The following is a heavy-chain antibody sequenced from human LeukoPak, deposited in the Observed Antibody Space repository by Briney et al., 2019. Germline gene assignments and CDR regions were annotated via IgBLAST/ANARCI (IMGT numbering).Heavy chain of an antibody. CDR2: ISYDGSNT. CDR1: GVTLSPYA. Sequence: GGSLRLSCAASGVTLSPYAVHWVRQAPGEGLEWVGVISYDGSNTYYADSVKGRFTISRDNSKNTLYLQMNSLRVEDTAVYYCARDRSSSVYDSSGYYFSYLDYWGQGTLVTVSS. V-gene: IGHV3-30*04. CDR3: ARDRSSSVYDSSGYYFSYLDY. J-gene: IGHJ4*02. D-gene: IGHD3-22*01.